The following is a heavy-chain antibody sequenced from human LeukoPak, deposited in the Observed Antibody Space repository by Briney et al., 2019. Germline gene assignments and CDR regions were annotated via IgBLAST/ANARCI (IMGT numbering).Heavy chain of an antibody. J-gene: IGHJ4*02. V-gene: IGHV1-46*01. Sequence: ASVKVSCKASGYTFTSYYMHWVRQAPGQGLEWMGIINPSGGRTIYAQKFQGRVTMTRDTSTSTVYMELSSLRSEDTAVYYCARDCPERAYSGYDSYLDYWGQGTLVTVSS. CDR1: GYTFTSYY. D-gene: IGHD5-12*01. CDR2: INPSGGRT. CDR3: ARDCPERAYSGYDSYLDY.